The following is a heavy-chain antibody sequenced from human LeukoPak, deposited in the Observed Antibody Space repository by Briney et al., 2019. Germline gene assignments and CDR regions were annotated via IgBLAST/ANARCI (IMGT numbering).Heavy chain of an antibody. J-gene: IGHJ6*02. CDR3: ARSLEPYDILTGYSLYYYYGMDV. D-gene: IGHD3-9*01. V-gene: IGHV4-59*08. Sequence: SETLSLTCTVSGGSISSYYWSWIRQPPGKGLEWIGYIYYSGSTNYNPSLKSRVTISVDTSKNQFSLKLSSVTAADTAVYYCARSLEPYDILTGYSLYYYYGMDVWGQGTTVTVSS. CDR1: GGSISSYY. CDR2: IYYSGST.